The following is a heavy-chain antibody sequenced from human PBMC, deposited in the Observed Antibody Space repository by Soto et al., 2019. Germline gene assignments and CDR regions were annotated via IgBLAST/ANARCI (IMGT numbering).Heavy chain of an antibody. V-gene: IGHV1-18*01. D-gene: IGHD2-2*01. Sequence: ASVKVSCKASGYTFTSYGISWVRQAPGQGLEWMGWISAYNGNTNYAQKLQGRVTMTTDTSTSTAYMELRSLRSDDTAVYYCARHCSSTSCYSDFDYWGQGTLVTVSS. CDR3: ARHCSSTSCYSDFDY. CDR2: ISAYNGNT. CDR1: GYTFTSYG. J-gene: IGHJ4*02.